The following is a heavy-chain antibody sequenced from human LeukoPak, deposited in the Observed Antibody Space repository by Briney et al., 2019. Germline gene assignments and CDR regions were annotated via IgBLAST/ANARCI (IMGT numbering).Heavy chain of an antibody. CDR3: ARGPQYYDFWSGYYTPYYFDY. CDR2: ISYDGSNK. J-gene: IGHJ4*02. D-gene: IGHD3-3*01. CDR1: GFTFSSYA. V-gene: IGHV3-30-3*01. Sequence: GGSLRLSCAASGFTFSSYAMHWVRQAPGKGLEWVAVISYDGSNKYYADSVKGRFTISRDNSKNTLYLQMNSLRAEDTAVYYCARGPQYYDFWSGYYTPYYFDYWGQGTLVTVSS.